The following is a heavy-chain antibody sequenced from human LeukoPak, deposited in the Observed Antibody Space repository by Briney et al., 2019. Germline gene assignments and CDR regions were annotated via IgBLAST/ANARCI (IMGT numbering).Heavy chain of an antibody. J-gene: IGHJ3*02. CDR3: ARDTFGLNAFDI. CDR2: IYTSGSP. D-gene: IGHD3-16*01. V-gene: IGHV4-61*02. CDR1: GGSVSSGSSY. Sequence: KPSQTLSLTCTVSGGSVSSGSSYWSWVRQPAGRGLECIGRIYTSGSPNYNPSLKNRVSILMDTSKNQFSLKLSSVTAADTAVYYCARDTFGLNAFDIWGQGTMVTVSS.